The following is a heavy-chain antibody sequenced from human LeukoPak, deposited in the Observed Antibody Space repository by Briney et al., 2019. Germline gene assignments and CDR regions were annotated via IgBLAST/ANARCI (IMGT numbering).Heavy chain of an antibody. CDR2: VSGSGGAT. J-gene: IGHJ4*02. CDR3: AKRTDVLTGYYNG. Sequence: PGGSLRLSCAASGFTFNNYAMSWVRRAPGKGLEWVSHVSGSGGATYYADPVKGRFTISRDNSKNTLYLQMNSLRAEDTAVYYCAKRTDVLTGYYNGWGQGTLVTVSS. D-gene: IGHD3-9*01. CDR1: GFTFNNYA. V-gene: IGHV3-23*01.